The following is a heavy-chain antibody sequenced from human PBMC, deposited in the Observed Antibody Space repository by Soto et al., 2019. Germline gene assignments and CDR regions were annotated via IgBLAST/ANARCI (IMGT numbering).Heavy chain of an antibody. Sequence: QVQLVQSGAEVKKPGSSVKVSCKASGGTFSSYAISWVRQAPGQGLEWMGGIIPIFGTANYAQKFQDRVTNTADKTTSAAYMELCSVSSDDTAVYYCARGGGYGSGSPPAYDDYCIDGWGQGTTVTVSS. J-gene: IGHJ6*02. CDR2: IIPIFGTA. CDR1: GGTFSSYA. D-gene: IGHD3-10*01. CDR3: ARGGGYGSGSPPAYDDYCIDG. V-gene: IGHV1-69*06.